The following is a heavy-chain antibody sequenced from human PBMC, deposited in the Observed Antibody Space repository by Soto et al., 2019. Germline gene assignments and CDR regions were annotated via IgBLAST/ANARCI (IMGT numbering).Heavy chain of an antibody. CDR2: IYYSGST. Sequence: QVQLQESGPGLVKPSQTLSLTCTVSGGSISSGGYYWSWIRQHPGKGLEWIGYIYYSGSTYYNPALKRRVTISVDTSKNQFALKLSSVTAADTAVYYCARDRETASAFDIWGQGTMVTVSS. D-gene: IGHD2-21*02. J-gene: IGHJ3*02. V-gene: IGHV4-31*03. CDR3: ARDRETASAFDI. CDR1: GGSISSGGYY.